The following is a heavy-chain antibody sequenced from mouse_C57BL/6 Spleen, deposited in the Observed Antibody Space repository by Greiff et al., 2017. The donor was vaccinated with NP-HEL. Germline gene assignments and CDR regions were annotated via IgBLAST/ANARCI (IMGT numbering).Heavy chain of an antibody. CDR1: GYTFTSYW. CDR3: TKASGGNSYFDY. V-gene: IGHV1-5*01. CDR2: IYPGNSDT. D-gene: IGHD2-1*01. J-gene: IGHJ2*01. Sequence: VQLQQSGTVLARPGASVKMSCKTSGYTFTSYWMHWVKQRPGQGLEWIGAIYPGNSDTSYNQKFKGKAKLTAVTSASTAYMELSSLTNEDSAVYYCTKASGGNSYFDYWGQGTTLTVSS.